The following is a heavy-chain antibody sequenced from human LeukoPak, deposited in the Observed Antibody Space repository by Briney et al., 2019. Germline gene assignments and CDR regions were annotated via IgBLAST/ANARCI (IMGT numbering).Heavy chain of an antibody. J-gene: IGHJ5*02. CDR1: GGTFSSYA. CDR3: AGSSIALNWFDP. Sequence: SVKVSCKASGGTFSSYAISWVRQAPGQGLEWMGRVIPILGIANYAQKFQGRVTITADKSTSTAYMELSSLRSEDTAVYYCAGSSIALNWFDPWGQGTLVTVSS. V-gene: IGHV1-69*04. CDR2: VIPILGIA.